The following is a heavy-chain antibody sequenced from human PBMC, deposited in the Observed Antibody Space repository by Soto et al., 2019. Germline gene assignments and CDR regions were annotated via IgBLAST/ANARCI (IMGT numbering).Heavy chain of an antibody. Sequence: ASVKVSCKASGGTFSSYAISWVRQAPGQRLEWMGWINAGNGNTKYSQKFQGRVTITRDTSASTAYMELSSLRSEDTAVYYCARDARSSGWSLHYGYWGQGTLVTVSS. CDR2: INAGNGNT. V-gene: IGHV1-3*01. CDR3: ARDARSSGWSLHYGY. D-gene: IGHD6-19*01. CDR1: GGTFSSYA. J-gene: IGHJ4*02.